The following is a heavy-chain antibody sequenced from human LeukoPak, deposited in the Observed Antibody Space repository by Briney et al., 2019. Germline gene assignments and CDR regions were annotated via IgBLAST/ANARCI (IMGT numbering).Heavy chain of an antibody. V-gene: IGHV3-11*05. CDR3: ARGTYPTY. CDR1: GFTFSAHY. J-gene: IGHJ4*02. D-gene: IGHD1-7*01. Sequence: GGSLRLSCAAAGFTFSAHYMSWIRQAPGKGLEWISYISDTRSSTDYAESVKGRFTISTDNAKNTLYLQMNSLRAEDTAVYYCARGTYPTYWGQGAMVTASS. CDR2: ISDTRSST.